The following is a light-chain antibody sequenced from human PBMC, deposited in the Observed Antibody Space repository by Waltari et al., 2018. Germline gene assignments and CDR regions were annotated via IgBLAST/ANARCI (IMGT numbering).Light chain of an antibody. CDR1: SSNIGSNT. CDR3: AAWDDSLNGPV. CDR2: NNS. Sequence: QSVVTQPPSASGTPGQRVTISCSGSSSNIGSNTVNWYQQVPGTAPKLLIYNNSQRPSGVPDRFSGSQSGTSASLAISGLQSEDEADYYCAAWDDSLNGPVFGGGTKVTVL. J-gene: IGLJ2*01. V-gene: IGLV1-44*01.